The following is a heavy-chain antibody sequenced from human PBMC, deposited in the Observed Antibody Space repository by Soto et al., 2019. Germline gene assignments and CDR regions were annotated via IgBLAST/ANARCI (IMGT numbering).Heavy chain of an antibody. CDR3: ARVLLPYIPKHYGSATGPHVVFDY. J-gene: IGHJ4*02. V-gene: IGHV1-8*01. Sequence: RASVKVSCKASGYTFTSYDIHWVRQATGQGLEWMGWMNPNSGNTGYAQKFQGRVTMTRNTSISTAYMELSSLRPEDTAVYYCARVLLPYIPKHYGSATGPHVVFDYWGQGTLVTVSS. CDR1: GYTFTSYD. D-gene: IGHD3-22*01. CDR2: MNPNSGNT.